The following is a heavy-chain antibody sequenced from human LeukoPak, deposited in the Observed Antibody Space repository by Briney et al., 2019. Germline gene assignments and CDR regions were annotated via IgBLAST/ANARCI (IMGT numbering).Heavy chain of an antibody. V-gene: IGHV4-4*02. Sequence: SETLSLTCVVSGGSISDSFEHYWCWVRQPPGKGFEWIAEVHHTGRTIYSPSFARRVTISPDTSTNQVSLRLTSVTAADTAVYYCARGPRGYGDYVEYFQHWGQGTLVTVSS. CDR2: VHHTGRT. CDR1: GGSISDSFEHY. CDR3: ARGPRGYGDYVEYFQH. J-gene: IGHJ1*01. D-gene: IGHD4-17*01.